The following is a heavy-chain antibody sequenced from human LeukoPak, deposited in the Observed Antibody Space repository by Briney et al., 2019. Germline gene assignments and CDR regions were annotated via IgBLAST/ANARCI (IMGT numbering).Heavy chain of an antibody. Sequence: PSGTLSLTCSVSGGSITSGTWWSWVRQPPGQGLEWIGEIYHSGSTNYNPSLKSRATISVDKPKKQFSLKLTSVTAADTAVYYCARNPGSDYPEWWGQGTLVTASS. D-gene: IGHD4-17*01. CDR3: ARNPGSDYPEW. V-gene: IGHV4-4*02. CDR2: IYHSGST. J-gene: IGHJ4*02. CDR1: GGSITSGTW.